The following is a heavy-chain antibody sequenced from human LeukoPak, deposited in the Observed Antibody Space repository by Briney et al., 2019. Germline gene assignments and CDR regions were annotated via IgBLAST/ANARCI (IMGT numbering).Heavy chain of an antibody. CDR1: GFTFSNYA. CDR3: AKRPKYCSGGSCYYGMDV. V-gene: IGHV3-23*01. Sequence: GGSLRLSCAASGFTFSNYATSWVRQAPGKGLEWVSAISGSGGSTTYADSVKGRFTSSRDNSKNTLYLQMNSLRAEDTAVYYCAKRPKYCSGGSCYYGMDVWGQGTTVTVSS. CDR2: ISGSGGST. D-gene: IGHD2-15*01. J-gene: IGHJ6*02.